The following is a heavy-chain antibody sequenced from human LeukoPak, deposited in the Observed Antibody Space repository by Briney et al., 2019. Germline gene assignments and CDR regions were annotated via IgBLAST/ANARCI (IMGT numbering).Heavy chain of an antibody. J-gene: IGHJ4*02. D-gene: IGHD2-15*01. V-gene: IGHV1-69*04. CDR2: IIPSLDVA. CDR3: ARDHCTPGTCLGGH. Sequence: SVKVSCKASGDTFIPYTFSWVRLAPGQGLEWIGRIIPSLDVANYAQKFQGRVTLSVDRDTATTYMEVTSLRSEDTAIYYCARDHCTPGTCLGGHWGQGTLVTVSS. CDR1: GDTFIPYT.